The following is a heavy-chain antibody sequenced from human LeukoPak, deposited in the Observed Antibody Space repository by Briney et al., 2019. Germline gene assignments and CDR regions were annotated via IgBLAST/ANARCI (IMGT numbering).Heavy chain of an antibody. Sequence: GRSLRLSCAASGFTFSSYGMHWVRQAPGKGLGWVAVISYDGSNKYYADSVKGRFTISRDNSKNTLYLRMNSLSAEDTAVYYCAKEWGAAATQKAGHFDYWGQGTLVTVSS. V-gene: IGHV3-30*18. D-gene: IGHD6-13*01. CDR3: AKEWGAAATQKAGHFDY. CDR1: GFTFSSYG. J-gene: IGHJ4*02. CDR2: ISYDGSNK.